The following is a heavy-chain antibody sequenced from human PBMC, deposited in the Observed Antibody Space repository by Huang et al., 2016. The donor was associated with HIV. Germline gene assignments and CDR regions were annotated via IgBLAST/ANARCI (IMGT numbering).Heavy chain of an antibody. J-gene: IGHJ4*02. Sequence: QVQLEQWGARLLKPSETLSLTCAVYGESLSDFFWSWIRQPPGKGLEWIGEINQSGRTNYSLSLKSRVTIAVDTSKKQFSLKLKSVTAAETSMYYCARGRGSSWSLFDTWGQGSLVTVFS. CDR1: GESLSDFF. D-gene: IGHD6-13*01. CDR3: ARGRGSSWSLFDT. V-gene: IGHV4-34*02. CDR2: INQSGRT.